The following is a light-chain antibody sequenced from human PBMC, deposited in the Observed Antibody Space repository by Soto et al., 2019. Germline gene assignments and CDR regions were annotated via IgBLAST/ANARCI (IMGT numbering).Light chain of an antibody. CDR3: QQYNNWPWT. CDR2: GAS. CDR1: QSISGA. Sequence: EIVMTQSPATLSVSPGGRATLSCRASQSISGALAWYQQKPGQAPRLLIYGASTRAASFPARFSGSGSGTDFTLTISSLQSEDFAVYYCQQYNNWPWTFGQGTKVDIK. V-gene: IGKV3-15*01. J-gene: IGKJ1*01.